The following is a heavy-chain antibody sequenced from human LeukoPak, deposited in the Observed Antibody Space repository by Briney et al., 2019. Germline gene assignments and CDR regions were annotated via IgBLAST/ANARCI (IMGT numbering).Heavy chain of an antibody. Sequence: GGSLRLSCAASELTSSTSWMSWVRQAPGKGLEWVAQTKQDGSEKYYVDSVKGRFTTSRDKNSLFLQMNSVRAEDTAVYYCVGWGISGITNHWGQGTLVTVSS. CDR1: ELTSSTSW. V-gene: IGHV3-7*01. CDR2: TKQDGSEK. D-gene: IGHD1-7*01. J-gene: IGHJ4*02. CDR3: VGWGISGITNH.